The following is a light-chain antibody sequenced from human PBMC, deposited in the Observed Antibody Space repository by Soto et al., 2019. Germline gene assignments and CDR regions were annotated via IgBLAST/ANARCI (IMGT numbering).Light chain of an antibody. J-gene: IGKJ1*01. CDR1: QSISDS. CDR3: QQYNGYWT. Sequence: DIPMTQSPSTLSASVGDRVTITCRASQSISDSLAWYQRKPGKAPKLLIYEASNLKSGVPSRFSGSGSGTEYTLTISSLQPDDFASYYCQQYNGYWTFGQGTKVEIK. CDR2: EAS. V-gene: IGKV1-5*03.